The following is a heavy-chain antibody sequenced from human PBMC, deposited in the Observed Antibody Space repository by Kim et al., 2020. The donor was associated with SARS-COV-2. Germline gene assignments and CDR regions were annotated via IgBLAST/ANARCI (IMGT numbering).Heavy chain of an antibody. D-gene: IGHD6-19*01. CDR2: TYYRSKWYN. Sequence: SQTLSLTCAISGDSVSSNSAAWNWIRQSPSRGLEWLGRTYYRSKWYNDYAVSVKSRITINPDTSKNQFSLQLNSVTPEDTAVYYCARGGIAVAQGDGDAFDIWGQGTMVTVSS. CDR1: GDSVSSNSAA. CDR3: ARGGIAVAQGDGDAFDI. J-gene: IGHJ3*02. V-gene: IGHV6-1*01.